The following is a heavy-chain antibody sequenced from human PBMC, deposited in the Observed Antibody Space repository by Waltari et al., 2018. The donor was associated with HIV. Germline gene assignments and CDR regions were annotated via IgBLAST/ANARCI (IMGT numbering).Heavy chain of an antibody. CDR2: MNPNSGNT. CDR1: GYTFTSYD. CDR3: ARGRVQVRGAMYYFDY. Sequence: QVQLVQSGAEVKKPGASVKVSCKASGYTFTSYDINWVRQATGQGLEWMGWMNPNSGNTGYPQKVQGRVTMTKNTSRSTAYMELSSLRSEDTAVYYCARGRVQVRGAMYYFDYWGQGTLVTVSS. J-gene: IGHJ4*02. D-gene: IGHD3-10*01. V-gene: IGHV1-8*01.